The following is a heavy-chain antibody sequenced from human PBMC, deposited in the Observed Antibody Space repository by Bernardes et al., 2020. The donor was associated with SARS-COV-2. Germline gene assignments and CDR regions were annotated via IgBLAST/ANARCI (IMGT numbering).Heavy chain of an antibody. CDR1: GFTFSSYW. V-gene: IGHV3-74*01. CDR2: IDPYGSNT. J-gene: IGHJ5*02. D-gene: IGHD2-8*01. CDR3: ARDLGYCTNGICSP. Sequence: GGSLRLSCAATGFTFSSYWMHWVRQVPGKGLVWVSRIDPYGSNTNYADSVKGRFTISRDNAKNTLYLQMNSLRDEDTAVYFCARDLGYCTNGICSPWGQGTLVTVSS.